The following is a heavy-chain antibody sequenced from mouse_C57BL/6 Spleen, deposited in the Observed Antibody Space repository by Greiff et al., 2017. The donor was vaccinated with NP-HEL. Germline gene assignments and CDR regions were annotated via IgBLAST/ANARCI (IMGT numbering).Heavy chain of an antibody. Sequence: EVMLVESGGGLVKPGGSLKLSCAASGFTFSSYAMSWVRQTPEKRLEWVATISDGGSYTYYPDNVKGRFTISRDNAKNNLYLQMSHLKSEDTAMYYCARDNYDYLAWFAYWGQGTLVTVSA. D-gene: IGHD2-4*01. V-gene: IGHV5-4*01. J-gene: IGHJ3*01. CDR2: ISDGGSYT. CDR3: ARDNYDYLAWFAY. CDR1: GFTFSSYA.